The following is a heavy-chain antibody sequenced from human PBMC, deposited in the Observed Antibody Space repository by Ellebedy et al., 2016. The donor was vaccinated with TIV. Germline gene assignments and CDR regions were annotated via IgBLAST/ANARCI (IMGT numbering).Heavy chain of an antibody. Sequence: GGSLRLSCAASGFTFSSYAMNWVRQAPGKGLQWVSTISGNGGATYYADAVKGRFSISRDNTKDTVSLQMNSLRAEDTALYYCTKGEYDIAMVRGARFDHWGLGVLVNVSS. CDR2: ISGNGGAT. CDR3: TKGEYDIAMVRGARFDH. J-gene: IGHJ4*02. CDR1: GFTFSSYA. D-gene: IGHD3-10*01. V-gene: IGHV3-23*01.